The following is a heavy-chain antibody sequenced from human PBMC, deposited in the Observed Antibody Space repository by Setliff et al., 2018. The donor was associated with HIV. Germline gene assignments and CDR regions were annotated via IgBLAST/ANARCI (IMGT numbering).Heavy chain of an antibody. Sequence: PGGSLRLSCAASGFTFSDYYMSWIRQAPGKGLEWVSYITGSSSYTNYADSVKGRFTISRDNAKNSLYLQMNSLRAEDTAVYYCARELSDRVNYYGSESLDPFDQWGQGTLVTVSS. D-gene: IGHD3-10*01. CDR2: ITGSSSYT. CDR1: GFTFSDYY. V-gene: IGHV3-11*05. CDR3: ARELSDRVNYYGSESLDPFDQ. J-gene: IGHJ4*02.